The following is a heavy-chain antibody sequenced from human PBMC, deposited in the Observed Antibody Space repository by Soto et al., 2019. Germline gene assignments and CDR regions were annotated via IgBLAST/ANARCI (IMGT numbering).Heavy chain of an antibody. CDR3: ARTYSSSSIDY. CDR1: WYSLCRYL. J-gene: IGHJ4*02. Sequence: GGGLKNSCKGFWYSLCRYLISRGGQMPGKGLEWMGRIDPSDSYTNYSPSFQGHVTISADKSISTAYLQWSSLKASDTAMYYCARTYSSSSIDYWGQGTLVTVSS. V-gene: IGHV5-10-1*01. D-gene: IGHD6-6*01. CDR2: IDPSDSYT.